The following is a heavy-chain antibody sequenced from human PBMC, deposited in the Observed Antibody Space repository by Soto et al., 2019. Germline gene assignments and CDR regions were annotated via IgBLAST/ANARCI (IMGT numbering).Heavy chain of an antibody. V-gene: IGHV1-3*01. D-gene: IGHD6-13*01. CDR1: GYTFTSYG. J-gene: IGHJ5*02. CDR3: VRRHVSATGIDWFDP. Sequence: GASVKVSCKASGYTFTSYGTHWVRQAPGQRLEWMGWINAANGDTKYSPKFQGRVTITRDTSASTAYMELSSLRSEDTAVYYCVRRHVSATGIDWFDPWGQGTLVTVSS. CDR2: INAANGDT.